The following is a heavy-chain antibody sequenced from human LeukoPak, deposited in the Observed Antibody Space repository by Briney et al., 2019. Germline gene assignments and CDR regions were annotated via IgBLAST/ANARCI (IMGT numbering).Heavy chain of an antibody. CDR3: AKDSNYDSRFLVY. CDR1: GFTFSSYG. Sequence: GGSLILSCAAYGFTFSSYGMHWVRQAPGKGLEWVAFILYDRSNKYYADSVKGGFTIPRDNSKSTLYQQMKSLRAEDTAVYYCAKDSNYDSRFLVYWGEGTMVSVSS. V-gene: IGHV3-30*02. D-gene: IGHD3-22*01. CDR2: ILYDRSNK. J-gene: IGHJ4*02.